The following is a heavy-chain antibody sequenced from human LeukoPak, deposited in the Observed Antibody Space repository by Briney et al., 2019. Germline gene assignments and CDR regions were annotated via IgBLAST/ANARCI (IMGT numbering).Heavy chain of an antibody. D-gene: IGHD5-18*01. CDR3: AKWGIQLWFPFDY. CDR2: ISGSGGST. J-gene: IGHJ4*02. Sequence: GGSLRLSCATSGFTFSSYAMSWVRRAPGKGLQWVSAISGSGGSTYYADSVKGRFTISRDISKNSLYLQMNSLRAEDTAVYYCAKWGIQLWFPFDYWGQGTLVTVSS. V-gene: IGHV3-23*01. CDR1: GFTFSSYA.